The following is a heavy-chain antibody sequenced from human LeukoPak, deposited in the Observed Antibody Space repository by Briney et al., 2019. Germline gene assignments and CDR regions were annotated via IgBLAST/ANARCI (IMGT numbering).Heavy chain of an antibody. Sequence: SETLSLTCTVSGVSISIGGYYWSWVRQHPGKGLEWIGYKYYSGRTHVNPSLKSRITISVDTYKNQCSLKLSSVTAADTAVYYCARGDYLYYFDYWGQGTLVTVSS. CDR2: KYYSGRT. D-gene: IGHD4-17*01. V-gene: IGHV4-31*03. J-gene: IGHJ4*02. CDR3: ARGDYLYYFDY. CDR1: GVSISIGGYY.